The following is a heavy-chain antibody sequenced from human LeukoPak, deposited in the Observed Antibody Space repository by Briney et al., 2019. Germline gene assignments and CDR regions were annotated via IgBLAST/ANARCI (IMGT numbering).Heavy chain of an antibody. CDR3: AKDWELGS. V-gene: IGHV4-59*01. D-gene: IGHD1-26*01. J-gene: IGHJ5*02. CDR1: GASTNSYY. CDR2: TYNSGST. Sequence: SETLSLTCSLSGASTNSYYWNWMRQPPGQGLKWIGNTYNSGSTNYHTSLKSRVTISLDTSKNQFSLKMSSVTAADTAVYYCAKDWELGSWGQGTLVTVS.